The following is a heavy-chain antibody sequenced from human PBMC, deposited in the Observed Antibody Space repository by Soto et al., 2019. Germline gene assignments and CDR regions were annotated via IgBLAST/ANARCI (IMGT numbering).Heavy chain of an antibody. CDR2: INVSGGSA. CDR1: GYTFTSYY. Sequence: ASVKVSCKASGYTFTSYYMHWVRQAPGQGLEWMGIINVSGGSASYAQKFQSRLTVTRETSTSTVYMDLSGLKSEDTALYYCAREGPNYGPLFDYWGQGTLVTVSS. CDR3: AREGPNYGPLFDY. V-gene: IGHV1-46*01. D-gene: IGHD3-10*01. J-gene: IGHJ4*02.